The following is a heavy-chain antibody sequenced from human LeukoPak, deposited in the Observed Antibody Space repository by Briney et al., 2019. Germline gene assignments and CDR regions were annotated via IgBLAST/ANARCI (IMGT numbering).Heavy chain of an antibody. D-gene: IGHD6-13*01. CDR1: GGSISSYY. Sequence: SETLSLTCTVSGGSISSYYWSWIRQPPGKGLEWIGYIYYSGSTNYNPSLKSRVTISVDTSKNQFSLKLSPVTAADTAVYYCARRGSSSWYFDYWGQGTLVTVSS. J-gene: IGHJ4*02. V-gene: IGHV4-59*08. CDR2: IYYSGST. CDR3: ARRGSSSWYFDY.